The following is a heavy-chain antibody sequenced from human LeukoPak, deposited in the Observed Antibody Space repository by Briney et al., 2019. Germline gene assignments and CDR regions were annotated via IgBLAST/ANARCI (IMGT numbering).Heavy chain of an antibody. D-gene: IGHD3-22*01. Sequence: SVTVSCKASGFTFTSSAMQWVRQARGQRLEWIGWIVVGSGNTNYAQKFQERGTITRDMSTSTDYMELSSLRSEDTAVYYCAAGRISMIVTPDALDIWGQGTMVTVSS. J-gene: IGHJ3*02. CDR2: IVVGSGNT. CDR3: AAGRISMIVTPDALDI. CDR1: GFTFTSSA. V-gene: IGHV1-58*02.